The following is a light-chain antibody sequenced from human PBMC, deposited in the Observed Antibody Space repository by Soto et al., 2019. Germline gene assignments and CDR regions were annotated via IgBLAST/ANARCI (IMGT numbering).Light chain of an antibody. J-gene: IGLJ1*01. CDR3: SSYSSSTTLYV. CDR2: EVN. CDR1: SSDVGGYNY. Sequence: QSVLIQPASVSGSPGQSITISCTGTSSDVGGYNYVSWYQQHPGKAPKLIIYEVNNRPSGDSSRFSGSKSGNTASLTISGLQAEDEGDYYCSSYSSSTTLYVFGTGTKLTVL. V-gene: IGLV2-14*01.